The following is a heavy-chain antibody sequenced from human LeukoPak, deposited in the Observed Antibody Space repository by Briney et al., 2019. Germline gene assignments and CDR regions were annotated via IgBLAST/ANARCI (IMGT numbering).Heavy chain of an antibody. J-gene: IGHJ4*02. CDR1: GYTFTSYD. CDR2: IGAYNGNT. Sequence: ASVKVSCKASGYTFTSYDISWVRQAPGQGLEWMGWIGAYNGNTNYAQKLQGRVTMTTDTSTSTAYMELRSLRSDDTAVYYCARDPPEYYDFWSGYYGHIRFDYWGQGTLVTVSS. V-gene: IGHV1-18*01. CDR3: ARDPPEYYDFWSGYYGHIRFDY. D-gene: IGHD3-3*01.